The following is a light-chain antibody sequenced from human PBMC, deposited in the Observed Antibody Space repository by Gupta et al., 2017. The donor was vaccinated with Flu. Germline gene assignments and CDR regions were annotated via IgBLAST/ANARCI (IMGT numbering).Light chain of an antibody. V-gene: IGLV3-19*01. Sequence: SSKLTQDPAVSVALGQTVRITCQGDSLRSYYASWYQQKPGQAPVVVIYGKNNRPSGIPDRFSGSRLGNTASLTITGAQAEDEADYYCNSRDSSGNDWVFGGGTKLTVL. CDR1: SLRSYY. J-gene: IGLJ3*02. CDR2: GKN. CDR3: NSRDSSGNDWV.